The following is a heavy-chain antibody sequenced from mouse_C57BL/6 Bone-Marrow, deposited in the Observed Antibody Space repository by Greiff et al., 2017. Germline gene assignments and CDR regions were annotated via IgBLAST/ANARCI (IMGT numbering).Heavy chain of an antibody. J-gene: IGHJ3*01. V-gene: IGHV1-80*01. CDR1: GYAFSSYW. CDR3: ARGAY. CDR2: IFPGDGDT. Sequence: VQLQQSGAELVQPGASVKISCKASGYAFSSYWMNWVQQRPGKGLEWIGQIFPGDGDTNYNGKLKGKAILTADKSSSTAYMQLSSLNSEDSADYFCARGAYWGQGTLVTVSA.